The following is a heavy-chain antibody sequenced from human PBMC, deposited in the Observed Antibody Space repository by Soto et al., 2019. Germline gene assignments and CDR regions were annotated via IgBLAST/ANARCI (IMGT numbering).Heavy chain of an antibody. CDR2: ISYSGKT. Sequence: VQLQEAGPGLVRPSQTLSLTCTVSTDSIDNTVFFWNWIRQHPGRGLEWIGYISYSGKTFYNPSLLRRVSVSLGSLTNQFSLSLGSVPAAHTAGYFRARQLTSAYPNANWFDPWGQGTLVTVSS. CDR3: ARQLTSAYPNANWFDP. CDR1: TDSIDNTVFF. V-gene: IGHV4-31*03. J-gene: IGHJ5*02. D-gene: IGHD6-13*01.